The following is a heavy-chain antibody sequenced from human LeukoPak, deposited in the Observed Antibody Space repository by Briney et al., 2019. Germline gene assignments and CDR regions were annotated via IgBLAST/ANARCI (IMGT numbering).Heavy chain of an antibody. CDR2: ISGSGSST. D-gene: IGHD6-19*01. CDR3: AKSPYSSGWPPFDY. CDR1: GFTFSSYA. Sequence: GGSLRLSCAASGFTFSSYAMSWVRHAPGEGLEWVSAISGSGSSTYYADSVKGRFTISRDNSKNTLYLQMNSLRAEDTAVYYCAKSPYSSGWPPFDYWGQGTLVTVSS. J-gene: IGHJ4*02. V-gene: IGHV3-23*01.